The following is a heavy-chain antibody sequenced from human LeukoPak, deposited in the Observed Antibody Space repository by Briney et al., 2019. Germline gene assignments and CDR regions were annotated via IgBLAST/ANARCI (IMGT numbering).Heavy chain of an antibody. V-gene: IGHV3-30*04. D-gene: IGHD2-21*02. Sequence: PGGSLRLSCAASGFTFSSYAMHWVRQAPAKGLEGGAVISYDGSNKDYADSVKGRFTISRDNSKNTLYLQMNSLRAEGTAVYYCARDPTSVGVTTYYFDYWGQGTLVTVSS. J-gene: IGHJ4*02. CDR2: ISYDGSNK. CDR3: ARDPTSVGVTTYYFDY. CDR1: GFTFSSYA.